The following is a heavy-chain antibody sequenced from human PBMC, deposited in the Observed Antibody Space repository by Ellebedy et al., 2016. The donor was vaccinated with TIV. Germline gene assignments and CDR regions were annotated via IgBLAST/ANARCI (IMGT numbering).Heavy chain of an antibody. Sequence: ASVKVSXXASGYTFTSYDINWVRQATGQGLEWMGWISAYNGNTNYAQKLQGRVTMTTDTSTSTAYMELRSLRSDDTAVYYCARWVGYWFDPWGQGTLVTVSS. CDR2: ISAYNGNT. V-gene: IGHV1-18*01. CDR3: ARWVGYWFDP. CDR1: GYTFTSYD. J-gene: IGHJ5*02. D-gene: IGHD1-26*01.